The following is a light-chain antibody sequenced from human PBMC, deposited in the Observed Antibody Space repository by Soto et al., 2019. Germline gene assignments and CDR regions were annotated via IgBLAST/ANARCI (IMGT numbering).Light chain of an antibody. CDR2: EVS. CDR3: TSYTSSSSVV. J-gene: IGLJ2*01. CDR1: GSDIGGYNY. V-gene: IGLV2-14*01. Sequence: QSALTQPASVSGSPGQSITISCTGTGSDIGGYNYVSWYQQHPRKAPKVMIYEVSNRPSGVSNRFSASKSGNTASLTISGLQAEDEADYYCTSYTSSSSVVFGGGTKLTVL.